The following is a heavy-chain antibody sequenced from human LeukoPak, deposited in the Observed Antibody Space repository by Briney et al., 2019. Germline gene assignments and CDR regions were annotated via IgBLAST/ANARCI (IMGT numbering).Heavy chain of an antibody. D-gene: IGHD2-2*02. V-gene: IGHV3-23*01. J-gene: IGHJ6*02. CDR1: GFTFSSYA. CDR2: ISGSGGST. CDR3: AKLDSYCSSTSCYTSYYYGMDV. Sequence: HPGGSLRLSCAASGFTFSSYAMSWVRQAPGKGLEWVSAISGSGGSTYYADSVKGRFTISRDNSKNTLYLQMNSLRAEDTAVYYCAKLDSYCSSTSCYTSYYYGMDVWGQGTTVTVSS.